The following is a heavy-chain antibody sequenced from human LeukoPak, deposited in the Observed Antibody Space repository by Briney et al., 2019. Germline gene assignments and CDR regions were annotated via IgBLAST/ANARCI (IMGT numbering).Heavy chain of an antibody. J-gene: IGHJ4*02. CDR2: IYSGGNT. CDR1: GFTVSSSY. CDR3: ARDMVMTTVAALDY. D-gene: IGHD4-11*01. V-gene: IGHV3-53*01. Sequence: GGSLRPSCAASGFTVSSSYMSWVRQAPGKGLEWVSTIYSGGNTYYADSVKGRFTISRDNSKNTLYLQMNSLRAEDTAVYYCARDMVMTTVAALDYWGQGTLVTVSS.